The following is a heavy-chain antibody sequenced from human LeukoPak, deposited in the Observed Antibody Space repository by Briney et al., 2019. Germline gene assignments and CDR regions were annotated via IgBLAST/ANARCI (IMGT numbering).Heavy chain of an antibody. CDR3: VRAHHPGGWFDP. D-gene: IGHD3-10*01. J-gene: IGHJ5*02. Sequence: GGSLRLSCAASGFTFSSNWMHWVRQVPGKGLVWVSRINSDGSSTSYADSVKGRFTISRDNAKNSLYLQMNSLTAEDTAVHYCVRAHHPGGWFDPWGQGTLVTVSS. V-gene: IGHV3-74*01. CDR2: INSDGSST. CDR1: GFTFSSNW.